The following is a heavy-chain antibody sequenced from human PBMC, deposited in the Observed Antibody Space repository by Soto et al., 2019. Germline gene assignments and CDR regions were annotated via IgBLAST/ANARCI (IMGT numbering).Heavy chain of an antibody. CDR1: GGSFSGYY. V-gene: IGHV4-34*01. Sequence: QVQLQQWGAGLLKPSETLSLTCAVYGGSFSGYYWSWIRQPPGKGLEWIWEINHSGSTNYNPSLKSRVTISVDTSKNQFSLKLSSVTAADTAVYYCARQPRIAATYYYGMDVWGQGTTVTVSS. CDR2: INHSGST. J-gene: IGHJ6*02. CDR3: ARQPRIAATYYYGMDV. D-gene: IGHD6-13*01.